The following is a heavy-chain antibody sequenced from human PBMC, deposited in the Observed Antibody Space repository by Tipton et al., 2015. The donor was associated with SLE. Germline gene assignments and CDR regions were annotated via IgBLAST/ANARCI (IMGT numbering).Heavy chain of an antibody. J-gene: IGHJ5*02. D-gene: IGHD4-23*01. CDR1: GGSFSRGSYY. V-gene: IGHV4-61*09. Sequence: TLSLTCAVYGGSFSRGSYYWSWFRQPAGKGLEWIGHIYTRGDIDYSPFLNSRVSISLDPSKNQFSLTLTSVTAADTAIYHCARERLGGSSGNWFDPWGQGTLVTVSS. CDR2: IYTRGDI. CDR3: ARERLGGSSGNWFDP.